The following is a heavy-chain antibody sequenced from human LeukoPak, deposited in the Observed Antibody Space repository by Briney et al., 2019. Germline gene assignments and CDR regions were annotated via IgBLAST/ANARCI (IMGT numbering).Heavy chain of an antibody. CDR3: ARRLGSNFAY. CDR1: GGSFSGYY. V-gene: IGHV4-34*12. D-gene: IGHD2/OR15-2a*01. J-gene: IGHJ4*02. CDR2: IIVTHSGKN. Sequence: SETLSLTCAVSGGSFSGYYWTWIRQPPGKGLEWIGQIIVTHSGKNIYNPSLKRRVTISVDTSKNQFSLNLSSVTAADTAVYYCARRLGSNFAYWSQGALVTVSS.